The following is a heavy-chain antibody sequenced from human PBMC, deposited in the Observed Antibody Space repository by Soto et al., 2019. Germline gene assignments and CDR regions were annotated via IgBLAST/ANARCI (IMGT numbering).Heavy chain of an antibody. J-gene: IGHJ5*02. CDR3: ARALDTAMASKDNWFDP. Sequence: GGSLRLSCEASGFTFRSYAMHWVRQAPGKGLAWVAAISYDENNRYYTDSVKGRFTISRDNSKNTLYLQVNSLRAEDTAVYYCARALDTAMASKDNWFDPWGKDTLVIVSS. V-gene: IGHV3-30-3*01. CDR2: ISYDENNR. D-gene: IGHD5-18*01. CDR1: GFTFRSYA.